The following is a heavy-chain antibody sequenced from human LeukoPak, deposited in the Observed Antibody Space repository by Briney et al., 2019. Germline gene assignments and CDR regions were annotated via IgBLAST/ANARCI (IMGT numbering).Heavy chain of an antibody. CDR1: GFSVSDKY. CDR3: TSGQMFTSGGFDD. D-gene: IGHD6-19*01. Sequence: GDSLRLSCAASGFSVSDKYMGWVRQAPGKGLEWVSVIYTAGDTFYPDSVRGRFSISRDTSRNMVNLQMNSLGAEDTALYYCTSGQMFTSGGFDDWGRGTLVTVSS. CDR2: IYTAGDT. J-gene: IGHJ4*02. V-gene: IGHV3-53*01.